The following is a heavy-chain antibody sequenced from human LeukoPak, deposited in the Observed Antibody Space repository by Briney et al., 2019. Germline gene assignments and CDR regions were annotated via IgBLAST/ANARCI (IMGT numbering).Heavy chain of an antibody. D-gene: IGHD3-10*01. V-gene: IGHV4-59*12. CDR3: ARDDSYGSGSSSYTPDYFHAMDV. J-gene: IGHJ6*02. CDR1: GDSISSYY. Sequence: SETLSLTCTVSGDSISSYYWSWIRQPPGKGLEWIGYIYYSGSTNYNPSLKSRVTISVDTSKNQFSLKLSSVTAADTAVYYCARDDSYGSGSSSYTPDYFHAMDVWGQGTTVIVSS. CDR2: IYYSGST.